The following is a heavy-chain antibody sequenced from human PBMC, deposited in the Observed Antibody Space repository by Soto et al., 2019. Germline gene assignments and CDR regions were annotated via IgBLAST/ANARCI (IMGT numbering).Heavy chain of an antibody. CDR1: GFTFSSYA. CDR3: ARDLPHPDY. Sequence: QVQLVESGGGVVQPGRSLRLSCAASGFTFSSYAMHWVRQAPGKGLEWVAVISYDGSNKYYADSVKGRFTISRDNSKNTMYLQMNSLRAEDTAVYYCARDLPHPDYWGQGTLVTVSS. V-gene: IGHV3-30-3*01. J-gene: IGHJ4*02. CDR2: ISYDGSNK.